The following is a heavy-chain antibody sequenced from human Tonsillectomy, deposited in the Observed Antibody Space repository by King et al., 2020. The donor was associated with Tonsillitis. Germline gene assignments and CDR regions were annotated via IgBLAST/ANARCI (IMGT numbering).Heavy chain of an antibody. Sequence: VQLQESGPGLVKPSQTLSLTCTVSGASISSGGYYWSWIRQHPGKGLEWIGYKYYSGSAYYNPSLNSRVTISVDTSKNQFSLKLSSVTAADTAVYYCARVGTFWSGERNFDYWGQGTLVTVSS. D-gene: IGHD3-10*01. CDR1: GASISSGGYY. CDR3: ARVGTFWSGERNFDY. CDR2: KYYSGSA. V-gene: IGHV4-31*03. J-gene: IGHJ4*02.